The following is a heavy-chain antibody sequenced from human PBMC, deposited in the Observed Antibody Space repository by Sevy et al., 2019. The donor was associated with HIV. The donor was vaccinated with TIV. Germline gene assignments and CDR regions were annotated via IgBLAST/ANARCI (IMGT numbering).Heavy chain of an antibody. CDR3: AGETAWARSSS. CDR1: GGSITSLY. D-gene: IGHD1-26*01. V-gene: IGHV4-59*08. Sequence: SETLSLTCTVSGGSITSLYWNWIRQRPGKGLEWIANIYYNGHINYNPSLKSRVTLSLDTSKNQFSLSRSSVTAADTAMYYCAGETAWARSSSWGQGPLVTVSS. CDR2: IYYNGHI. J-gene: IGHJ5*02.